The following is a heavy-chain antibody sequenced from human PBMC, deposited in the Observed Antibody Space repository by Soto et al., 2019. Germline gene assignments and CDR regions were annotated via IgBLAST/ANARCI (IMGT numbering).Heavy chain of an antibody. CDR3: ARGINYAMDV. V-gene: IGHV3-74*01. CDR1: GSTVSGHW. Sequence: GGSMRLSCAASGSTVSGHWMHWVRQEPGRGLVWVSLISPDGSVTTYADSVKGRFTISRDNAKNTLTLQVNSLRAEDTAVYYCARGINYAMDVWGQGTTVTVSS. J-gene: IGHJ6*02. CDR2: ISPDGSVT.